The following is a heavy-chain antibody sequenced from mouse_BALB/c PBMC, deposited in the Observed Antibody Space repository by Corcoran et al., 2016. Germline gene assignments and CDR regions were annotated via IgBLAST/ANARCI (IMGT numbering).Heavy chain of an antibody. J-gene: IGHJ1*01. V-gene: IGHV14-3*02. Sequence: EVQLQQSGAGLVKPGASVKLSCTASGFNIKDTYMHWVKQRPEQGVGWIGRIDPSNGNTKYDPKFQGKATITADTSSNTAYLQLRSLTSEDTAVYYCANWDWYFDVWGAGTTVTVSS. CDR1: GFNIKDTY. CDR3: ANWDWYFDV. CDR2: IDPSNGNT. D-gene: IGHD4-1*01.